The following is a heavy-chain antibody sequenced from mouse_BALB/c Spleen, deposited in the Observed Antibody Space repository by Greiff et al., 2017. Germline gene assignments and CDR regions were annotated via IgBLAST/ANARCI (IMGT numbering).Heavy chain of an antibody. Sequence: EVHLVESGGGLVKPGGSLKLSCAASGFTFSSYAMSWVRQTPEKRLEWVASISSGGSTYYPDSVKGRFTISRDNARNILYLQMSSLRSEDTAMYYCAMDYYGSFAYWGQGTLVTVSA. CDR1: GFTFSSYA. D-gene: IGHD1-1*01. V-gene: IGHV5-6-5*01. J-gene: IGHJ3*01. CDR3: AMDYYGSFAY. CDR2: ISSGGST.